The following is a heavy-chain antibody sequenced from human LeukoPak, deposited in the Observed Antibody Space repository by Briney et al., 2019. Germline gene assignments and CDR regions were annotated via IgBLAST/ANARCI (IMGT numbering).Heavy chain of an antibody. V-gene: IGHV3-30-3*01. D-gene: IGHD3-10*01. Sequence: GGSLRLSCAASGFTFSSYAMHWVRQAPGKGLEWVAVISYDGSNKYYADSVKSRFTISRDNSKNTLYLQMNSLRAEDTAVYYCARDPSMRSLGFGELLPDYWGQGTLVTVSS. J-gene: IGHJ4*02. CDR3: ARDPSMRSLGFGELLPDY. CDR1: GFTFSSYA. CDR2: ISYDGSNK.